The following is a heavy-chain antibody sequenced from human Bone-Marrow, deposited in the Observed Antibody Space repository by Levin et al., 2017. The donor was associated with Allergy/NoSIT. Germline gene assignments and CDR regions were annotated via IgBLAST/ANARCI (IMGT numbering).Heavy chain of an antibody. CDR1: GFNFNKYD. V-gene: IGHV3-13*01. D-gene: IGHD2/OR15-2a*01. Sequence: TGGSLRLSCAAFGFNFNKYDMHWVRQTTGKGLEWVSAINTGGGTFYRDSVKGRFTISRENAKNSLYLQMISLRAGDTAVYYCARAGNYYYGMDLWGQGTTVTVSS. CDR2: INTGGGT. CDR3: ARAGNYYYGMDL. J-gene: IGHJ6*02.